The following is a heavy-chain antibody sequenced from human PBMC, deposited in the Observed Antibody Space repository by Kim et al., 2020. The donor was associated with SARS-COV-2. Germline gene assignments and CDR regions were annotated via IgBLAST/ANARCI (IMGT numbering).Heavy chain of an antibody. V-gene: IGHV3-30-3*01. J-gene: IGHJ4*02. CDR1: GFTFSSYA. D-gene: IGHD6-19*01. Sequence: GGSLRLSCAASGFTFSSYAMHWVRRAPGKGLEWVAVISYDGSNKYYADSVKGRFTISRDNSKNTLYLQMNSLRAEDTAVYYCARDSSGWQNFDYWGQGTLVTVSS. CDR2: ISYDGSNK. CDR3: ARDSSGWQNFDY.